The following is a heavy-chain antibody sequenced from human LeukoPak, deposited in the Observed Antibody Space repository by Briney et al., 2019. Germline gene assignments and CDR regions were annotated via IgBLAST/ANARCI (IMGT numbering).Heavy chain of an antibody. CDR2: ISGSGGNT. J-gene: IGHJ4*02. CDR3: AKEGRAVAALDY. Sequence: GGSLRLSYAAYGFTFRSYAMSWVRQAPGKGLEWVSGISGSGGNTYSAESLKGRVTISRDNSKNTLYLQMNSLRAEDTAVYYCAKEGRAVAALDYWGQGTLVTVSS. D-gene: IGHD6-19*01. CDR1: GFTFRSYA. V-gene: IGHV3-23*01.